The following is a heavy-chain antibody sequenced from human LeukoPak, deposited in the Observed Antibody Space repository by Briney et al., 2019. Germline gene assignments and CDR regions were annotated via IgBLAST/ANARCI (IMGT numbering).Heavy chain of an antibody. CDR1: GGTFSSYA. J-gene: IGHJ4*02. V-gene: IGHV1-69*05. CDR2: IIPIFGTA. Sequence: ASMKVSCKASGGTFSSYAISWVRQAPGQGLEWMGGIIPIFGTANYAQKFQGRVTITTDESTSTAYMELSSLRSEDTAVYYCASWGEYCSSTSCYNYWGQGTLVTVSS. CDR3: ASWGEYCSSTSCYNY. D-gene: IGHD2-2*02.